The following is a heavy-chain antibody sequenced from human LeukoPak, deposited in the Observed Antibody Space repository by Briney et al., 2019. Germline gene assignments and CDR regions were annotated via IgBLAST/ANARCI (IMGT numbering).Heavy chain of an antibody. J-gene: IGHJ4*02. Sequence: GASVKVSCKASGYTFSDYYVHWVRQAPGQGLEWMGWINPNSGGTNYAQKFQGRVTMTRDTSIGTAYMDLSSLRSDDTAVYYCGRELGYCSSTSCPLYGYWGQGTLVTVSS. CDR1: GYTFSDYY. V-gene: IGHV1-2*02. CDR2: INPNSGGT. D-gene: IGHD2-2*01. CDR3: GRELGYCSSTSCPLYGY.